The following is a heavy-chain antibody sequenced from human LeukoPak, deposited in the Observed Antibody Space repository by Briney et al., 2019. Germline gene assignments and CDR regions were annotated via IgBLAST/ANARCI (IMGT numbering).Heavy chain of an antibody. CDR1: GASISSYY. D-gene: IGHD3-10*01. Sequence: PSETLSLTCTVSGASISSYYWSWIRQPPGKGLEWIGYIYYSGSTNYNPSLKSRVTISVDTSKNQFSLKLNSVTAADTAVYYCARGFGGVTMVRGGLDYWGQGTLVTVSS. CDR3: ARGFGGVTMVRGGLDY. J-gene: IGHJ4*02. CDR2: IYYSGST. V-gene: IGHV4-59*12.